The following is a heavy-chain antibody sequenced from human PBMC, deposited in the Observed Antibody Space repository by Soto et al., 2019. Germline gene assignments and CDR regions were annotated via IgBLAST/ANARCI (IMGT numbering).Heavy chain of an antibody. CDR3: TTVAYGEYVSDY. CDR2: IRSQIDGGTT. CDR1: GFAFTNAW. Sequence: EVAQVESGGVLVKPGGSLRLSCAASGFAFTNAWMTWVRQAPGKALEWVGRIRSQIDGGTTDYAAPVKGRFTISRDDSKNTLYLQMNSLKTEDTAVYYCTTVAYGEYVSDYWGQGTLVTVSS. D-gene: IGHD4-17*01. V-gene: IGHV3-15*01. J-gene: IGHJ4*02.